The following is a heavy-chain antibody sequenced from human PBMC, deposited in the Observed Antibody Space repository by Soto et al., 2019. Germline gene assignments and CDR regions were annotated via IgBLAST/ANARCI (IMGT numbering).Heavy chain of an antibody. Sequence: SETLSLTCTVAGGSISSGDYYWSWIRQPPGKGLEWIGYIYYSGSTYYNPSLKSRVTISVDTSKNQFSLKLSSVTAADTAVYYCARVDQLEGWFDPWGQGTLVTVS. CDR3: ARVDQLEGWFDP. J-gene: IGHJ5*02. CDR1: GGSISSGDYY. V-gene: IGHV4-30-4*01. CDR2: IYYSGST. D-gene: IGHD6-6*01.